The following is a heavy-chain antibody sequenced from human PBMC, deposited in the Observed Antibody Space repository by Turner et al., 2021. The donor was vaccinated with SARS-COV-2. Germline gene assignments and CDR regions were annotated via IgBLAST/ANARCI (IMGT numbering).Heavy chain of an antibody. D-gene: IGHD6-13*01. J-gene: IGHJ4*02. CDR1: GFTFSSYW. V-gene: IGHV3-7*03. CDR2: IKQDGREK. Sequence: EVQLVEAGGGLFQPGASLRLSVASSGFTFSSYWMSWVRQASGKVLEWVANIKQDGREKYYVDSVKGRFTISRDNAKNSLYLQMNSLRAEDTAVYYCERLHTRSWYFDYWGQGTLVTVAS. CDR3: ERLHTRSWYFDY.